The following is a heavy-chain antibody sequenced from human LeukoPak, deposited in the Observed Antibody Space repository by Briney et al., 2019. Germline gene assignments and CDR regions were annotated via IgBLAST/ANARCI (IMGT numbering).Heavy chain of an antibody. V-gene: IGHV3-23*01. CDR3: AKEGDSSGWSAYFDY. J-gene: IGHJ4*02. CDR2: ISGSGGST. D-gene: IGHD6-19*01. Sequence: SGGSLRLSCAASGFTFSSYAMSWVRQAPGKGLGWVSAISGSGGSTYYADSVKGRFTISRDNSKNTLYLKMNSLRAEDTAVYYCAKEGDSSGWSAYFDYWGQGTLVTVSS. CDR1: GFTFSSYA.